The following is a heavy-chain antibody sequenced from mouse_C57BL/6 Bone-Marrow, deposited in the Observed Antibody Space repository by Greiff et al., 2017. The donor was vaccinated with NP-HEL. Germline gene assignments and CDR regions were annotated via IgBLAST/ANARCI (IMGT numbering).Heavy chain of an antibody. J-gene: IGHJ2*01. CDR3: ALRWRFDY. Sequence: VQLQQSGAELARPGASVKMSCKASGYTFTSYTMHWVKQRPGQGLEWIGYINPSSGYPKYNQKFKDKATLTADKSSSTAYMQLSSLTSEDSAVYYCALRWRFDYWGQGTTLTVSS. CDR2: INPSSGYP. D-gene: IGHD1-1*01. CDR1: GYTFTSYT. V-gene: IGHV1-4*01.